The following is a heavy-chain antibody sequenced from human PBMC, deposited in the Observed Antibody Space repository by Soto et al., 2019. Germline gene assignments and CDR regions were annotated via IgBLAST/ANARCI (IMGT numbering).Heavy chain of an antibody. CDR1: GFTFSSYW. Sequence: GGSLRLSCAASGFTFSSYWMHWVRQAPGKGLVWVSRINSDGSTTNYADSVKGRLTISRDNAKSTLYLQMTSLRAEDTAVYYCVIDWCDNGDSQYGFAAWGQGTTVTVSS. J-gene: IGHJ6*02. CDR2: INSDGSTT. V-gene: IGHV3-74*01. D-gene: IGHD4-17*01. CDR3: VIDWCDNGDSQYGFAA.